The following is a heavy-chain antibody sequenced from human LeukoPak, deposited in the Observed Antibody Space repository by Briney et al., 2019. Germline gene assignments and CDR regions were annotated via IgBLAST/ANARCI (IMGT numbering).Heavy chain of an antibody. CDR1: GFTFSSYG. Sequence: GRSLRLSCAASGFTFSSYGMHRVRQAPGKGLEWVAVISYDGSNKYYADSVKGRFTISRDNSKNTLYLQMNSLRAEDTAVYYCALTGGSSNYWGQGTLVTVSS. D-gene: IGHD1-26*01. V-gene: IGHV3-30*03. CDR3: ALTGGSSNY. J-gene: IGHJ4*02. CDR2: ISYDGSNK.